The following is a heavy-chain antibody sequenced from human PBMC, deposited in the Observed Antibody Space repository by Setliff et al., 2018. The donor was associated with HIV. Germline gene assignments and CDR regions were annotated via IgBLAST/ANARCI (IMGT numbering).Heavy chain of an antibody. CDR3: ARGIAVAGPYFDY. J-gene: IGHJ4*02. Sequence: SETLSLTCTVSGGSIGSSDYYWGWIRQPPGKGLEWIGSIFYTGRTTYNPSLKSRVTISVDTSMDQFSLKLSSVTAADTAVYYCARGIAVAGPYFDYWGQGTLVTVSS. CDR2: IFYTGRT. CDR1: GGSIGSSDYY. D-gene: IGHD6-19*01. V-gene: IGHV4-39*07.